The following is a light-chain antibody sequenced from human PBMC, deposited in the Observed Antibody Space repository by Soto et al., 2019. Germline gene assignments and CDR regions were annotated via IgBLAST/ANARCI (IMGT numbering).Light chain of an antibody. V-gene: IGLV1-51*01. J-gene: IGLJ2*01. CDR1: SSNIGNNY. CDR2: DSN. CDR3: GTWDSSLSAVV. Sequence: QSVLTQPPSLSAAPGQKVTISCSGSSSNIGNNYVSWYQQLPGTAPKLLIYDSNKRPSGIPDRFSGSKSGTSATLGITGLQTGDEADYYCGTWDSSLSAVVFGGGTKVTVL.